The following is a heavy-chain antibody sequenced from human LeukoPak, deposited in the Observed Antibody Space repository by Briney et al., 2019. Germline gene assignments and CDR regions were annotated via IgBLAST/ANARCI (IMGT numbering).Heavy chain of an antibody. CDR1: GYTFTSYD. CDR2: MNPKSGNT. Sequence: ASVKVSCKASGYTFTSYDINWVRQATGQGLEWMGWMNPKSGNTGYAQKFQGRVTMTRNTSISTAYMELSSLRSEDTAVYYCARGYDFWSGYTPTQYYYYYMDVWGKGTTVTVSS. D-gene: IGHD3-3*01. CDR3: ARGYDFWSGYTPTQYYYYYMDV. J-gene: IGHJ6*03. V-gene: IGHV1-8*01.